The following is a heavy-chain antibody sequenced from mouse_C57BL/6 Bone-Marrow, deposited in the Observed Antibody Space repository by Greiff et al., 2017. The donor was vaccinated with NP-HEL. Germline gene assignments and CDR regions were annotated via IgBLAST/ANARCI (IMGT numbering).Heavy chain of an antibody. Sequence: QVHVKQPGAELVKPGASVKMSCKASGYTFTSYWITWVKQRPGQGLEWIGDIYPGSGSTNYNEKFKSKATLTVATSSSTAYMQLSSLTSEDSAVYYCSLLQDYWGQGTSVTVSS. V-gene: IGHV1-55*01. CDR1: GYTFTSYW. CDR3: SLLQDY. D-gene: IGHD2-1*01. J-gene: IGHJ4*01. CDR2: IYPGSGST.